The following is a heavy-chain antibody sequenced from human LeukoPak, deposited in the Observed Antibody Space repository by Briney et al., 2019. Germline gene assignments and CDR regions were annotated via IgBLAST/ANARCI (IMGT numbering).Heavy chain of an antibody. J-gene: IGHJ3*02. CDR3: ARDQDWNYAFDI. Sequence: ASVKVSCNASGGPFRSYAISWVRQAPGQGLEWMGRIIPILGIANYAQKFQGRVTMTRDTSTSTVYMELSSLRSEDTAVYYCARDQDWNYAFDIWGQGTMVTVSS. D-gene: IGHD1-7*01. CDR2: IIPILGIA. V-gene: IGHV1-69*04. CDR1: GGPFRSYA.